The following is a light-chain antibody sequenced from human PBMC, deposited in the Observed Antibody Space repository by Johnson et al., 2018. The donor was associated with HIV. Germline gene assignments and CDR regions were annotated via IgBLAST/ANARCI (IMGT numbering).Light chain of an antibody. CDR3: GTWDSSLSAAYV. J-gene: IGLJ1*01. V-gene: IGLV1-51*02. CDR2: END. Sequence: QSVLTQPPSVSAAPGQKVIISCSGSTSNIGNNYVSWYQQLPGTAPRLLIYENDKRPSGIPDRFSGSKSGASATLDITGLQTGDEADYYCGTWDSSLSAAYVFGTGTKVTVL. CDR1: TSNIGNNY.